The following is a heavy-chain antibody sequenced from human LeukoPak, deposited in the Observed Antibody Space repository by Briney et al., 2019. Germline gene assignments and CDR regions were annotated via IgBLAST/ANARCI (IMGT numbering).Heavy chain of an antibody. D-gene: IGHD3-3*01. Sequence: ASVPVSRQACLYTFPNLDINWLRPAACKEVAWVGWMNPKTGETVYAQTFQGRVTMTRDTSIGTAYMELSSLRSEDTAVYYCAKGAIFGVTIRGYGMDVWGQGTSVTVSS. CDR2: MNPKTGET. V-gene: IGHV1-8*01. CDR1: LYTFPNLD. J-gene: IGHJ6*02. CDR3: AKGAIFGVTIRGYGMDV.